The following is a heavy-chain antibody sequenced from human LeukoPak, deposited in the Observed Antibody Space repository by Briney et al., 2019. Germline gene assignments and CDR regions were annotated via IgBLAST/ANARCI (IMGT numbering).Heavy chain of an antibody. V-gene: IGHV1-69*05. CDR3: AREPAVSGYYFYFDY. CDR1: GGTFSSYA. CDR2: IIPIFGTA. Sequence: SVKVSCKASGGTFSSYAISWVRQAPGQGLEWMGGIIPIFGTANYAQKFQGRVTITTDESTSTAYMELSSLRSEDTAVYYCAREPAVSGYYFYFDYWGQGTLVTVSS. J-gene: IGHJ4*02. D-gene: IGHD3-22*01.